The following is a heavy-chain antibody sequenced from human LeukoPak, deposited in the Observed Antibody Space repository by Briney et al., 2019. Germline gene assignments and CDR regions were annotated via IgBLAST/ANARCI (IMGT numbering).Heavy chain of an antibody. CDR2: IYYSGST. V-gene: IGHV4-39*01. CDR1: GGSISSSSYY. CDR3: ARHSHSGSYYQY. J-gene: IGHJ4*02. D-gene: IGHD1-26*01. Sequence: PSETLSLTCTVSGGSISSSSYYWGWVRQPPGKGVEGVGSIYYSGSTYYNPSLKRRVTISVDTSKNQCSLKLSSVTAADTAVYYCARHSHSGSYYQYRGQGTLVTVSS.